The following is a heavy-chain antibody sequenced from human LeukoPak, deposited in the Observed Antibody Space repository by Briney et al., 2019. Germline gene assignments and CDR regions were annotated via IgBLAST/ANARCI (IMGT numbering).Heavy chain of an antibody. D-gene: IGHD3-10*01. CDR3: ARMHGEIDY. CDR1: GFTFSSYA. J-gene: IGHJ4*02. V-gene: IGHV3-23*01. CDR2: ISGSGGST. Sequence: GGSLGLSCAASGFTFSSYAMSWVRQAPGKGLEWVSSISGSGGSTYDADSVKGRFTISRDNSKNSLYLQMNSLRAEDTAVYYCARMHGEIDYWGQGTLVTVSS.